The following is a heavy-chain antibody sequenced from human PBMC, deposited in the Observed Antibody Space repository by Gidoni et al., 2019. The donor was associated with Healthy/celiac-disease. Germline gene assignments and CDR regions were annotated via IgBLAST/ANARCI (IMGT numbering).Heavy chain of an antibody. CDR2: IYYSGST. J-gene: IGHJ4*02. D-gene: IGHD3-3*01. CDR3: ARGSYDFWSGYWATY. V-gene: IGHV4-31*03. Sequence: QVQLQESGPGRVKPSQTLSLTCHVSAGSISSGGYYWSWIRQHPGKGLEWIGYIYYSGSTYDNPSLKSRVTISVDTSKNQFSLKLSSVTAADTAVYYCARGSYDFWSGYWATYWGQGTLVTVSS. CDR1: AGSISSGGYY.